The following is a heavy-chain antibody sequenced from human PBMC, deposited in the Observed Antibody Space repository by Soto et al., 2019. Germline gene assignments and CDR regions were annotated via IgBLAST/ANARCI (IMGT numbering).Heavy chain of an antibody. CDR1: GYSISSGYY. Sequence: SETLSLTCAVSGYSISSGYYWGWIRQPPGKGLEWIGSIYHSGSTYYNPSLKSRVTISVDTSKNQFSLKLSSVTAADTAVYYCARSPPPRYSSSWFRYDYYYGMDVWGQGTKVT. V-gene: IGHV4-38-2*01. CDR3: ARSPPPRYSSSWFRYDYYYGMDV. CDR2: IYHSGST. J-gene: IGHJ6*02. D-gene: IGHD6-13*01.